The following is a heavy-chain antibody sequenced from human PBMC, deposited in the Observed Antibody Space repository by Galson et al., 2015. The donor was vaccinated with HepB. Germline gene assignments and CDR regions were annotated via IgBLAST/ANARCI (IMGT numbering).Heavy chain of an antibody. J-gene: IGHJ4*02. Sequence: SVKVSCKASGYTFTTYGITWVRQAPGQGLEWMGWISTYNSNTNYAQKLQGRVTMTTDTSTSTAYMDLRSLRSDDTAVYYCARDTLKTDYESSGYYKYWGQGTLVTVSS. CDR2: ISTYNSNT. CDR3: ARDTLKTDYESSGYYKY. V-gene: IGHV1-18*04. CDR1: GYTFTTYG. D-gene: IGHD3-22*01.